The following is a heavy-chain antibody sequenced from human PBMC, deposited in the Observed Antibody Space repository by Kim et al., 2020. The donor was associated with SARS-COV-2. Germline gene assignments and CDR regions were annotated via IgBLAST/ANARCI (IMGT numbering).Heavy chain of an antibody. V-gene: IGHV3-11*03. CDR3: ASKTARGYSSGPGAFDI. J-gene: IGHJ3*02. CDR1: GFTFSDYY. D-gene: IGHD6-19*01. Sequence: GGSLRLSCAASGFTFSDYYMSWIRQAPGKGLEWVSYISSSSSYTNYADSVKGRFTISRDNAKNSLYLQMNSLRAEDTAVYYCASKTARGYSSGPGAFDIWGQGTMVTVSS. CDR2: ISSSSSYT.